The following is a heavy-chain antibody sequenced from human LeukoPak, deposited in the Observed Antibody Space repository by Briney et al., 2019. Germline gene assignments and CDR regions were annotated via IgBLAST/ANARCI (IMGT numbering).Heavy chain of an antibody. Sequence: PGGSLRLSCAASGFTFSSYAMSWVRQAPGKGLEWVSAISGSGGSTYYADSVKGRFTISRDNSKNTLYLQMNSLRAEDTAVYYCAMLERFVRIAAAQRMPPGWGQGTLVTVSS. J-gene: IGHJ4*02. V-gene: IGHV3-23*01. CDR3: AMLERFVRIAAAQRMPPG. D-gene: IGHD6-13*01. CDR1: GFTFSSYA. CDR2: ISGSGGST.